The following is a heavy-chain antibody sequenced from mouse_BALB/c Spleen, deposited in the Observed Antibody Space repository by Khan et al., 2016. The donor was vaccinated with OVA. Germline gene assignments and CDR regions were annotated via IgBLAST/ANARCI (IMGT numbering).Heavy chain of an antibody. Sequence: SGAELARPGASVKMSCKASGYTFTSHTMHWIKQRPGQGLEWIGYINPRSGYNQKLNDKATLTADISSSTAYMQLSSLTSEDSACDNCARRTTEYALDYGGQGNKVTV. V-gene: IGHV1-4*01. J-gene: IGHJ4*01. CDR3: ARRTTEYALDY. D-gene: IGHD2-14*01. CDR1: GYTFTSHT. CDR2: INPRSG.